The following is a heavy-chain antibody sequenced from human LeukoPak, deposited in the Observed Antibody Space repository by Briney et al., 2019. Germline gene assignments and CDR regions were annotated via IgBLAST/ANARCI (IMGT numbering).Heavy chain of an antibody. J-gene: IGHJ3*02. CDR1: GGTFSSYA. CDR3: ARDPQVAAAGMRRMGFDI. CDR2: IIPILGIA. D-gene: IGHD6-13*01. Sequence: ASVKVSCKASGGTFSSYAISWVRQAPGQGLEWMGRIIPILGIANYAQKFQGRITITADKSTSTAYMELSSLRSEDTAVYYCARDPQVAAAGMRRMGFDIWGQGTMVTVSS. V-gene: IGHV1-69*04.